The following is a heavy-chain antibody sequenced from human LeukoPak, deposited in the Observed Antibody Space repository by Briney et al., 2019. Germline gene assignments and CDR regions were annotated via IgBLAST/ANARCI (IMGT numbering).Heavy chain of an antibody. D-gene: IGHD5-12*01. CDR3: ARDKSSGYDPMDY. V-gene: IGHV3-7*01. J-gene: IGHJ4*02. Sequence: AGGSLRLSCTASGFIFSSYDMNWVRQAPGKGLEWVANIKQDGSEKYYVDSVKGRFTISRDNAKNSLYLQMNGLRAEDTAVYYCARDKSSGYDPMDYWGQGTLVTVSS. CDR2: IKQDGSEK. CDR1: GFIFSSYD.